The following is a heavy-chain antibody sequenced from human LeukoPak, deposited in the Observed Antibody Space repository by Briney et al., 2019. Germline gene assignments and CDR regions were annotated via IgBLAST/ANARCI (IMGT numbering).Heavy chain of an antibody. CDR2: IYPGDSDT. J-gene: IGHJ4*02. D-gene: IGHD3-9*01. V-gene: IGHV5-51*01. Sequence: GESLKISCKGSGYSFTSYWIGWVRQMPGKGLEWMGIIYPGDSDTRYSPSFQGQVTISADKSISTAYLQWSSLKASDTAMYYCARGLRYFDWLWPCYFDYWGQGTLVTVSS. CDR3: ARGLRYFDWLWPCYFDY. CDR1: GYSFTSYW.